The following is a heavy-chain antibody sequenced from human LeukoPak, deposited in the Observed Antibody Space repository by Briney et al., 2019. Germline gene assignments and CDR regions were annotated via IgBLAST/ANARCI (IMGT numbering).Heavy chain of an antibody. CDR3: ARDVGYSSDDFT. J-gene: IGHJ5*02. CDR1: GFTVSSTY. D-gene: IGHD5-12*01. Sequence: GGSLRLSCAASGFTVSSTYMSWVSQAPGKGLQWVSVIYSGGGTYYAASVKGRFTIPRDNSNNTVFLQMNNLRAEDTAVYYCARDVGYSSDDFTWGQGVLVIVSS. CDR2: IYSGGGT. V-gene: IGHV3-66*01.